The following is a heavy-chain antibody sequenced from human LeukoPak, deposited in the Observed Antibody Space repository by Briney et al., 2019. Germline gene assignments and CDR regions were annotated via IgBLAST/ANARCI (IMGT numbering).Heavy chain of an antibody. CDR2: ISAHKGDT. D-gene: IGHD2-15*01. Sequence: ASLKVSCKTSGYTFTTYGISWLRQAPGQGLEGMGWISAHKGDTEYAQKFQGRVTMTRDTSTSTAYMELQSLTSDDTAVYYCARADIIVVAGATPVGSGLEYWGQGALITVS. V-gene: IGHV1-18*01. CDR1: GYTFTTYG. CDR3: ARADIIVVAGATPVGSGLEY. J-gene: IGHJ4*02.